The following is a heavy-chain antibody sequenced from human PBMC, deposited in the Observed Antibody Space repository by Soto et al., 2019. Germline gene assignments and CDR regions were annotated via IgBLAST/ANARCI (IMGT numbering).Heavy chain of an antibody. CDR3: ASTPNVKSIAAAGIVAFDY. CDR2: IYYSGST. J-gene: IGHJ4*02. D-gene: IGHD6-13*01. Sequence: SETLSLTCTVSGGSISSYYWSWIRQPPGKGLEWIGYIYYSGSTNYNPSLKSRVTISVDTSKNQFSLKLSSVTAADTAVYYCASTPNVKSIAAAGIVAFDYWGQGTLVTVSS. CDR1: GGSISSYY. V-gene: IGHV4-59*01.